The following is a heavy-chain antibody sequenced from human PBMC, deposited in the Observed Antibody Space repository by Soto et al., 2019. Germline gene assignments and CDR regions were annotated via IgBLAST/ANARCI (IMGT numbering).Heavy chain of an antibody. V-gene: IGHV4-30-4*01. J-gene: IGHJ6*02. CDR3: ARARGGAPYCGGDCYRPYYYGMDV. D-gene: IGHD2-21*02. CDR2: IYYSGST. Sequence: QVQLQESGPGLVKPSQTLSLTCTVSGGSISSGDYYWSWIRQPPGKGLEWIGYIYYSGSTYYNPSLKSRVTISVDTSKNQFSLKLSSVTAADTAVYYCARARGGAPYCGGDCYRPYYYGMDVWGQGTTVTVSS. CDR1: GGSISSGDYY.